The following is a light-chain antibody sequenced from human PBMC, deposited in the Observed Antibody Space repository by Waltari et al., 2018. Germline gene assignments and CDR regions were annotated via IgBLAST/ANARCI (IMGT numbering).Light chain of an antibody. V-gene: IGKV3-15*01. CDR2: DAS. CDR3: QQYNYWPIS. J-gene: IGKJ5*01. CDR1: RSVNIN. Sequence: LVMTQSPSTLSVSPGESVPLSCRACRSVNINVAWYQQKPGQAPRLLIHDASSEATGVPARFRAGGSGTDFTLTISSLQSEDSAVYYCQQYNYWPISFGQGTRLEIK.